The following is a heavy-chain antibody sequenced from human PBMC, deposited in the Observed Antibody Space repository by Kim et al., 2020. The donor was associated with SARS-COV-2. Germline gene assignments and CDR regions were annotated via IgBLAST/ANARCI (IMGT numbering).Heavy chain of an antibody. CDR2: IYRGGTRT. J-gene: IGHJ4*02. CDR3: AKLGTGCNFGLFDY. V-gene: IGHV3-23*03. D-gene: IGHD2-8*02. CDR1: GITFSNYA. Sequence: GGSLRLSCAASGITFSNYAMNWVRQAPGKGLEWVSVIYRGGTRTYSSDSVKGRFTISRDDSKNALYLLMNSLRAEDTAVYYCAKLGTGCNFGLFDYWGQGNLVTVSS.